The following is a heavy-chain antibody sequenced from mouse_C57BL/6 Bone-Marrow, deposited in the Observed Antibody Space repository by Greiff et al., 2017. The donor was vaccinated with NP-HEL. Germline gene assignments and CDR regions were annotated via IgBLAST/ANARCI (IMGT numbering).Heavy chain of an antibody. J-gene: IGHJ3*01. V-gene: IGHV1-82*01. CDR2: IYPGDGDT. Sequence: QVQLQQSGPELVKPGASVKISCKASGYAFSSSWMNWVKQRPGKGLEWIGRIYPGDGDTNYNGKFKGKATLTVDKSSSTAYMQLSSLTSEDSAVYYCARRNGYYAAWFAYWGQGTLVTVSA. CDR1: GYAFSSSW. CDR3: ARRNGYYAAWFAY. D-gene: IGHD2-3*01.